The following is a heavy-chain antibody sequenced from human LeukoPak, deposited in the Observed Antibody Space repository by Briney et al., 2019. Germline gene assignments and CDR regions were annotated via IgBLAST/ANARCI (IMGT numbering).Heavy chain of an antibody. D-gene: IGHD3-10*01. J-gene: IGHJ5*02. Sequence: ASVKVSCKASGYTFTSYGISWVRQAPGQGLEWMGWISAYNGNTNYAQKLQGRVTMTTDTSTSTAYMELRSLRSDDTAVYYCARDVSPYGSGSYYKLNWFDPWGQGTLVTVSS. CDR2: ISAYNGNT. CDR3: ARDVSPYGSGSYYKLNWFDP. CDR1: GYTFTSYG. V-gene: IGHV1-18*01.